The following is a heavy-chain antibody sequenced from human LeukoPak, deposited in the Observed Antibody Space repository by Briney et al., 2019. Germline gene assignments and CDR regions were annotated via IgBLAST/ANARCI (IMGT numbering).Heavy chain of an antibody. CDR2: IIPILGIA. D-gene: IGHD2-2*01. CDR3: ARDSPRVFLWGTTSAVFDP. Sequence: ASVKVSCKASGGTFSSYAISWVRQAPGQGLEWMGRIIPILGIANYAQKFQGRVTITADKSTSTAYMELSSLRSEDTAVYYCARDSPRVFLWGTTSAVFDPWGQGTLVTVSS. CDR1: GGTFSSYA. J-gene: IGHJ5*02. V-gene: IGHV1-69*04.